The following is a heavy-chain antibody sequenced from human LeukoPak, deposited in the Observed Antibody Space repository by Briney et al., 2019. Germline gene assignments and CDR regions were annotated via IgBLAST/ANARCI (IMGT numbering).Heavy chain of an antibody. Sequence: ASVKVSCKASGYTFTSYGISWVRQAPGQGLEWMGWIDPNSGGTNYAQKFQGRVTMTRDTSISTAYMELSRLRSDDTAVYYCASAHGDYSVYYYGMDVWGQGTTVTVSS. J-gene: IGHJ6*02. CDR1: GYTFTSYG. V-gene: IGHV1-2*02. D-gene: IGHD4-17*01. CDR2: IDPNSGGT. CDR3: ASAHGDYSVYYYGMDV.